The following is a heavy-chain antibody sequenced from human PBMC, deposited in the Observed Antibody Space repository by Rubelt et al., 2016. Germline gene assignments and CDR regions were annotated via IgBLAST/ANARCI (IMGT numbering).Heavy chain of an antibody. CDR3: ARDVGGNSVLYYFDY. Sequence: QVQLVQSGAEVKKPGSSVKVSCKASGGTFSSYAISWVRQAPGQGLEWMGWINPNSGGTNYAQKFQGRVTITADESTSTAYMGLSSLRSEDTAVYYCARDVGGNSVLYYFDYWGQGTLVTVSP. CDR1: GGTFSSYA. J-gene: IGHJ4*02. D-gene: IGHD4-23*01. V-gene: IGHV1-69*11. CDR2: INPNSGGT.